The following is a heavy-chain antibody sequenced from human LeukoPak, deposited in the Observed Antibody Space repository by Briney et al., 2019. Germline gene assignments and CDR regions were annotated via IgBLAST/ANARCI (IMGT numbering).Heavy chain of an antibody. J-gene: IGHJ4*02. CDR2: IKQDGSEK. CDR3: ARDGPLGQYCSGGSCYSPYFDY. CDR1: GFTFSSYW. Sequence: GGSLRLSCAASGFTFSSYWMSWVRQAPGKGLEWVANIKQDGSEKYYVDSVKGRFTISRDNAKNSLYLQMNSLRAEDTAVYYCARDGPLGQYCSGGSCYSPYFDYWGQGTLVTVSS. V-gene: IGHV3-7*01. D-gene: IGHD2-15*01.